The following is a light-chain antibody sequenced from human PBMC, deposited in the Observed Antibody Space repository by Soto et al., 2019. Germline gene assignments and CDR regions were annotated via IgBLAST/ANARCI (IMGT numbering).Light chain of an antibody. CDR3: LQYNNWPPYT. Sequence: EIVRTQSPATLSVSPGERATLSCRASQSVSSNLAWYQQKPGQAPRHLIYGASTRATGIPARFSGSGSGTEFTLTNSSLQSEDFALYYCLQYNNWPPYTFGQGTKLEIK. CDR2: GAS. J-gene: IGKJ2*01. V-gene: IGKV3-15*01. CDR1: QSVSSN.